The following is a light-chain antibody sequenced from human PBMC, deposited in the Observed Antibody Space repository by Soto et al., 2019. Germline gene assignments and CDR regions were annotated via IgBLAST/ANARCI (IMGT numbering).Light chain of an antibody. J-gene: IGLJ1*01. CDR2: EVR. Sequence: QSALTQPASVSGSPGQSITISCTGTSSDVGGYNYVSWYQQHPGKAPKLMIYEVRNRPSGVSNRFSGSKSGTTASLTISGLKAEDEAEYYCSSYTSSSTPYVFGTGTKLTVL. CDR3: SSYTSSSTPYV. CDR1: SSDVGGYNY. V-gene: IGLV2-14*01.